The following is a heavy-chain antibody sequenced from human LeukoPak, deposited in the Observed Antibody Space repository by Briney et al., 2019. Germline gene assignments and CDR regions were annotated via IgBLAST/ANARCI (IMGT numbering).Heavy chain of an antibody. V-gene: IGHV3-23*01. D-gene: IGHD2-21*02. J-gene: IGHJ3*01. CDR1: GFTFSSNA. Sequence: GGSLRLSCAASGFTFSSNAMSWVRQAPGKGLEWVSTISGNYGSTYYADSVKGRFTISRDNFKNTVFLRMNSLRAEDTAVYYCAKVVLLLTASDAFDFWGQGTKVTVSS. CDR2: ISGNYGST. CDR3: AKVVLLLTASDAFDF.